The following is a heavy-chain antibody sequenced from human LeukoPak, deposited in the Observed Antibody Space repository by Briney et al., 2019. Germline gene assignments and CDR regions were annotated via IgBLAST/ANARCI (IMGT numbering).Heavy chain of an antibody. D-gene: IGHD3-3*01. CDR1: GFPFSSYW. CDR3: ARVNTYYDFWSNEPNNWFDP. V-gene: IGHV3-7*01. J-gene: IGHJ5*02. CDR2: IKQDGSEK. Sequence: GGSLRLSCAASGFPFSSYWMSWVRQAPGKGLEWVANIKQDGSEKYYVDSVKGRFTISRDNAKNSLYLQMNSLRAEDTAVYYCARVNTYYDFWSNEPNNWFDPWGQGTLVTVSS.